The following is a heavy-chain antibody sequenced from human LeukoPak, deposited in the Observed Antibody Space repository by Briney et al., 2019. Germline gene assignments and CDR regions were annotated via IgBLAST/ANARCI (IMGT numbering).Heavy chain of an antibody. CDR3: ARDRVRGNSNPFFDY. D-gene: IGHD4-11*01. J-gene: IGHJ4*02. V-gene: IGHV4-39*02. Sequence: ASETLSLTCTVSGGSISRSSYYWGWIRQPPGKGLEWIGSIYYSGSTYYSPSLKSRVTISVDTSKNQFSLKLSSVTAADTAVYYCARDRVRGNSNPFFDYWGQGTLVTVSS. CDR2: IYYSGST. CDR1: GGSISRSSYY.